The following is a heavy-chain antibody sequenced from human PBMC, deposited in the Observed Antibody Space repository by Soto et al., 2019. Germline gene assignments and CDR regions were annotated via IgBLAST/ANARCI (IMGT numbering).Heavy chain of an antibody. CDR2: ISYAGSNL. CDR3: SKDQASGQGSFDS. J-gene: IGHJ4*02. Sequence: VKLVESGGGVVQPGGSLRLSCAASGFTFNIYGMHWVRLAPEKGLEWVSIISYAGSNLYYLGSVKCLFTISRDNSKNTLFLQMNTLRANDTAVYYCSKDQASGQGSFDSCGQGTLVTVSS. CDR1: GFTFNIYG. V-gene: IGHV3-30*18.